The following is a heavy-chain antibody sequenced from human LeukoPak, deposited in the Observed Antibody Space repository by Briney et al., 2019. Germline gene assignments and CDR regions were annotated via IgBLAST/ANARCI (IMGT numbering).Heavy chain of an antibody. CDR3: ARDLHSSGYYRSDAFDI. D-gene: IGHD3-22*01. V-gene: IGHV1-18*01. Sequence: ASVKVSCKASGYTFSRYGISWVRQAPGQGLEWMGWISAYNDNINYAQRLQGRVTMTTDTSTSTAYMELRSLRSDDTAVYYCARDLHSSGYYRSDAFDIWGQGTMVTVSS. CDR2: ISAYNDNI. J-gene: IGHJ3*02. CDR1: GYTFSRYG.